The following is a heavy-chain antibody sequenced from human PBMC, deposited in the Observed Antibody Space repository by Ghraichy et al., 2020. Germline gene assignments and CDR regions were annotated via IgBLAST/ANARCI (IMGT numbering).Heavy chain of an antibody. Sequence: SQTLSLTCAVYGGSFSGYYWSWIRQPPGKGLEWIGEINHSGSTNYNPSLKSRVTISVDTSKNQFSLKLSSVTAADTAVYYCARGRSYYYDSSGYVPFDYWGQGTLVTVSS. CDR2: INHSGST. D-gene: IGHD3-22*01. CDR1: GGSFSGYY. J-gene: IGHJ4*02. CDR3: ARGRSYYYDSSGYVPFDY. V-gene: IGHV4-34*01.